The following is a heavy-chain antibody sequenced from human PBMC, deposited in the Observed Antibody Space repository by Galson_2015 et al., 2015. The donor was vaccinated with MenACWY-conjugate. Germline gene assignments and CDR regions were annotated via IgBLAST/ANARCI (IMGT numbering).Heavy chain of an antibody. CDR1: GYTFTTYS. CDR3: ARTGSGSYYSTPLDY. V-gene: IGHV7-4-1*02. CDR2: IATNTGNP. J-gene: IGHJ4*02. Sequence: SVKVSCKASGYTFTTYSMNWVRQAPGQGLEWMGWIATNTGNPTHAQGFTGRFVFFLDTSVRTAYLQINSLQAEDTAVCYCARTGSGSYYSTPLDYWGQGALVTVSS. D-gene: IGHD3-10*01.